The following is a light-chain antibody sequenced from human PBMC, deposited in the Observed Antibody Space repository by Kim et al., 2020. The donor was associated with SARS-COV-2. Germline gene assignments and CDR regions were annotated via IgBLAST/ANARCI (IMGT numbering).Light chain of an antibody. Sequence: EIVMTQSPATLSVSPGESATLSCRASQSVSSNLAWYQQKPGQAPRLIIYGASTRATGIPARFSGSGSGTDFTLTISSLQSEDFAVYYCQQYSDWPPLTFGGGNKVDIK. J-gene: IGKJ4*01. CDR2: GAS. CDR1: QSVSSN. V-gene: IGKV3-15*01. CDR3: QQYSDWPPLT.